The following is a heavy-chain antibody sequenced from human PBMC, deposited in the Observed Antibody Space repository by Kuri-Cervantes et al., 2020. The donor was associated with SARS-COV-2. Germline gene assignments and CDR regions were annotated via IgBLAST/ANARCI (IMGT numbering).Heavy chain of an antibody. CDR3: ARTHYYDFWGGYSPYYMDV. V-gene: IGHV4-59*01. CDR2: IYYSGGT. CDR1: GGSISSYY. D-gene: IGHD3-3*01. J-gene: IGHJ6*03. Sequence: SETLSLTCTVSGGSISSYYWSWVRQPPGKGLEWIGYIYYSGGTNYNPSLESRVTISLDTSNNQFSLRLNSVTAADTALYYCARTHYYDFWGGYSPYYMDVWGKGTTVTVSS.